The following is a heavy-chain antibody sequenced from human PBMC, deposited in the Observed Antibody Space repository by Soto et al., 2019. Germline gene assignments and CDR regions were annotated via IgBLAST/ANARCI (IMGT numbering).Heavy chain of an antibody. CDR3: ARHLVPAAAGPNYYYYGMDV. Sequence: SVKVSCKASGGTFSSYAISWVRQAPGQGLEWMGGIIPIFGTANYAQKFQGRVTITADESTSTAYMELSSLRSEDTAVYYCARHLVPAAAGPNYYYYGMDVWGQGTTVTVSS. CDR2: IIPIFGTA. V-gene: IGHV1-69*13. J-gene: IGHJ6*02. CDR1: GGTFSSYA. D-gene: IGHD2-2*01.